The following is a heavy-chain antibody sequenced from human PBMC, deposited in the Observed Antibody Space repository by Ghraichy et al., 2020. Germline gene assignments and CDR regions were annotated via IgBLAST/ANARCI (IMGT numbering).Heavy chain of an antibody. CDR2: IGGSGSPI. Sequence: GGSLRLSCAASGFTFTDYSMNWVRQAPGKGLEWLSYIGGSGSPIYYADSVKGRFTISRDNARNSLYLQMNSLTDEDTALYYCTKDLGSHTPDYWGQGTLVTVSS. CDR1: GFTFTDYS. D-gene: IGHD3-16*01. J-gene: IGHJ4*02. CDR3: TKDLGSHTPDY. V-gene: IGHV3-48*02.